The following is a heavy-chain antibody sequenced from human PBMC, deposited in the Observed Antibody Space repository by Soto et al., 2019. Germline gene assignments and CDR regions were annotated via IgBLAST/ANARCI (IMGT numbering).Heavy chain of an antibody. CDR3: ARDNGGLGAPGTDWFVP. D-gene: IGHD6-13*01. V-gene: IGHV1-18*01. Sequence: QVQLVQSGAEVKQPGASVTVSCQASGYTFTNYAITWVRQAPGQGLEWMGWISAYNGHTNYAQKLQGRLTMTTDTPARTAYIELRREIYDDTAIYYCARDNGGLGAPGTDWFVPWGQGTLITVSS. CDR2: ISAYNGHT. CDR1: GYTFTNYA. J-gene: IGHJ5*02.